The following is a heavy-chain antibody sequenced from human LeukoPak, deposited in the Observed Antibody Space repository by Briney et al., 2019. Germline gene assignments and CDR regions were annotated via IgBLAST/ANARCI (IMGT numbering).Heavy chain of an antibody. CDR1: GFTLSNYA. CDR2: IGGSGDRT. J-gene: IGHJ4*02. CDR3: AKTLTYSSSWYGFDD. V-gene: IGHV3-23*01. Sequence: GGSLRLSCVASGFTLSNYAMSWVRQAPGKGLEWVSAIGGSGDRTNYADSVKGRFTISRDNSKNTLYLQMNSLRAEDTAVYYCAKTLTYSSSWYGFDDWGQGTMVTVSS. D-gene: IGHD6-13*01.